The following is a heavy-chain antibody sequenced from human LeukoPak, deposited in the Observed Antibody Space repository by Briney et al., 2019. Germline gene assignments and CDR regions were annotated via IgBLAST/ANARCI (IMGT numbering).Heavy chain of an antibody. Sequence: PSETLSLTCTVSDGSINIDTYYWSWIRQPAGKGLEWIGRIYTSGSTNYNPSLKSRVTMSVDTSKNQFSLKLSSVTAADTAVYYCAREGSPGLWFDPWGQGTLVTVS. V-gene: IGHV4-61*02. J-gene: IGHJ5*02. CDR2: IYTSGST. D-gene: IGHD2-15*01. CDR1: DGSINIDTYY. CDR3: AREGSPGLWFDP.